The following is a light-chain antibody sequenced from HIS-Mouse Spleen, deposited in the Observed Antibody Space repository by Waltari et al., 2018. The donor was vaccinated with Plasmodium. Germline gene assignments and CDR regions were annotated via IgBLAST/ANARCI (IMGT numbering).Light chain of an antibody. Sequence: EIVMTQSPATLSVSPGERATLSCSASQSVSNNLAWYQPKPGQAPTLLIYGASTRATGIPARFSGSGSGTEFTLTISSLQSEDFAVYYCQQYNNWSFTFGPGTKVDIK. CDR3: QQYNNWSFT. CDR1: QSVSNN. V-gene: IGKV3-15*01. CDR2: GAS. J-gene: IGKJ3*01.